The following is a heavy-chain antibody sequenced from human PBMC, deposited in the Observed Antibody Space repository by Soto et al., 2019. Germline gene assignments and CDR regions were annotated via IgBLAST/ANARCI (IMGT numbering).Heavy chain of an antibody. D-gene: IGHD1-20*01. CDR3: ARRDIYNWKQGHAICF. CDR2: IYYSGST. V-gene: IGHV4-59*08. CDR1: GGSISSYY. Sequence: PSETLSLTCTVSGGSISSYYWSWIRQPPGKGLEWIGYIYYSGSTNYNPSLKSRVTISVDTSKNQFSLRLNSVTAADTAVYYCARRDIYNWKQGHAICFWGQGTSVTVSS. J-gene: IGHJ3*01.